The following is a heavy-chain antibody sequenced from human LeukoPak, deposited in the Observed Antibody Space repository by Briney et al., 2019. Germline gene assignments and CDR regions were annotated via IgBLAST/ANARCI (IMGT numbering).Heavy chain of an antibody. CDR2: IRYDGSNK. V-gene: IGHV3-33*01. J-gene: IGHJ6*02. CDR1: GFTFRSYG. D-gene: IGHD4-17*01. CDR3: ARGANYGDYNGYYYYGMDV. Sequence: PGGSLRLSCAATGFTFRSYGMHWVRQAPGKGLEWVAVIRYDGSNKYYADSVKGRFTISRDTSKNTLYLQMNSLRTEDTAGYYCARGANYGDYNGYYYYGMDVWGQGTTVTVSS.